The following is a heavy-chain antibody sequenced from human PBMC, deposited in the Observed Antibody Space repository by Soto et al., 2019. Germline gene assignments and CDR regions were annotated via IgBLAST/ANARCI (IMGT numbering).Heavy chain of an antibody. Sequence: PSENLRVTCGGSDYSISRGYYWGWVRQPPGRGLEWIANIYHSGTTHYNPSLKSRVTISVDTSKNQFSLNLSSVTAADTAGYYCARIMDYYYDMDVCGKGTTVT. J-gene: IGHJ6*04. V-gene: IGHV4-38-2*01. CDR3: ARIMDYYYDMDV. CDR2: IYHSGTT. D-gene: IGHD3-16*01. CDR1: DYSISRGYY.